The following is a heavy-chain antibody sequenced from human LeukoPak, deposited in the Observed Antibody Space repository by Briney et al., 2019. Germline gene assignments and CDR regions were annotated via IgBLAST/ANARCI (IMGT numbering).Heavy chain of an antibody. Sequence: PGGSLRLSCAASGFTFSRYGIHWVRQAPGKGLEWVAFISCDGSNRYYADSVKGRFTISRDNSKNTLYLQMNSLRAEDTAVYYCAKDYDYGDYAVDYWGQGTLVTVSP. CDR2: ISCDGSNR. CDR3: AKDYDYGDYAVDY. V-gene: IGHV3-30*18. J-gene: IGHJ4*02. CDR1: GFTFSRYG. D-gene: IGHD4-17*01.